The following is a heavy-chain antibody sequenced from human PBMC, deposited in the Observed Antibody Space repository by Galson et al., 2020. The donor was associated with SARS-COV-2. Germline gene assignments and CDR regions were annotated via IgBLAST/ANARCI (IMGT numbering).Heavy chain of an antibody. J-gene: IGHJ6*02. CDR3: ARIRYDILTGYHDGMDV. Sequence: SGPTLVKPTQTLTLTCTFSGFSLSTSGMCVSWIRQPPGKALEWLALIDWDDDKYYSTSLKTRLTISKDTSKNQVVLTMTNMDPVDTATYYCARIRYDILTGYHDGMDVWCQGTTVTVSS. CDR2: IDWDDDK. CDR1: GFSLSTSGMC. V-gene: IGHV2-70*01. D-gene: IGHD3-9*01.